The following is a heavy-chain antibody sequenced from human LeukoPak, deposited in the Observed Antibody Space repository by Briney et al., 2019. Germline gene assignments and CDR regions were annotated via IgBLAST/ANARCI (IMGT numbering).Heavy chain of an antibody. D-gene: IGHD2-2*02. CDR2: IIPTFGIS. CDR1: GGTFISYA. V-gene: IGHV1-69*04. CDR3: ASVPSYCSSTSCYTSYYYYGMDV. J-gene: IGHJ6*02. Sequence: ASVKVSCKASGGTFISYAISWVRQAPGQGLDWMGRIIPTFGISNYAQKFQGRVTITADKSTSTDYMELSSLRSEDTAVYYCASVPSYCSSTSCYTSYYYYGMDVWGQGTRVTVSS.